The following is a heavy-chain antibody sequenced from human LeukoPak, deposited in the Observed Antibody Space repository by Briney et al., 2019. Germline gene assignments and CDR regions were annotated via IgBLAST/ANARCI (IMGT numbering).Heavy chain of an antibody. Sequence: SETLSLTCTVSGGSISSYYWSWIRQPAGKGLEWIGRIYTSGSTNYNPSLKSRVTISVDKSKNQFSLKLSSVTAADTAVYYCARGGGSSIEAAEGWFDPWGQGTLVTVSS. D-gene: IGHD6-13*01. CDR2: IYTSGST. CDR3: ARGGGSSIEAAEGWFDP. J-gene: IGHJ5*02. V-gene: IGHV4-4*07. CDR1: GGSISSYY.